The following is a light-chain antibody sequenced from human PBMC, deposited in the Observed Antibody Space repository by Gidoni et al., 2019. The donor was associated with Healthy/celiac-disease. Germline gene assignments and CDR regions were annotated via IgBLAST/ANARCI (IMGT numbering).Light chain of an antibody. CDR1: QSVSSY. Sequence: EIVLTQSPATLSLSPGEGATLSCRASQSVSSYLAWYQPKPGQAPRLLIYAASNRATGIPARFSGSGSGTDFTLTISSLEPEDFAVYYCQQRSNWPPKFGQGTRLEIK. CDR2: AAS. J-gene: IGKJ5*01. CDR3: QQRSNWPPK. V-gene: IGKV3-11*01.